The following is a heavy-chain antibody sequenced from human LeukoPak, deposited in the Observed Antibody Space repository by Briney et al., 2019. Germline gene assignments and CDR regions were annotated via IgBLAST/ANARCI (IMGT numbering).Heavy chain of an antibody. Sequence: PGGSLRLSCAAPGFTFSRFWMSWVRQAPGKGLELVANINQAGSEKYYVDSVKGRFTISRDNAKNSLYLLMNSLRAEDTAVYYCASASPAADYWGQGTLVTVSS. V-gene: IGHV3-7*01. J-gene: IGHJ4*02. D-gene: IGHD2-2*01. CDR2: INQAGSEK. CDR1: GFTFSRFW. CDR3: ASASPAADY.